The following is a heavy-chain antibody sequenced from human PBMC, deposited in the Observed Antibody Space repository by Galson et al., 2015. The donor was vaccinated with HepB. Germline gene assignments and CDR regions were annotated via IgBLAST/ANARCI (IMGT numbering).Heavy chain of an antibody. CDR2: IYSGGST. V-gene: IGHV3-66*01. D-gene: IGHD4-11*01. CDR1: GFTVSSNY. Sequence: SLRLSCAASGFTVSSNYMSWVRQAPGKGLEWVSVIYSGGSTYYADSVKGRFTISRDNSKNTLYLQMNSLRAEDTAVYYCARVTVTTRRYLGWFDPWGQGTLVTVSS. J-gene: IGHJ5*02. CDR3: ARVTVTTRRYLGWFDP.